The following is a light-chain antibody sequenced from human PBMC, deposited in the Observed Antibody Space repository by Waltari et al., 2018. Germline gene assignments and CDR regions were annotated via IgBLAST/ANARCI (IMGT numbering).Light chain of an antibody. CDR1: SSDVGSYNL. CDR3: CSYAGSSTFLV. J-gene: IGLJ2*01. CDR2: EVS. V-gene: IGLV2-23*02. Sequence: QSALTQPASVSGSPGQSITISCTGTSSDVGSYNLVSWYQQHPGKAPKLMIYEVSKRPSVFSNRFSGSKSGNTASLTISGLQAEDEADYYCCSYAGSSTFLVFGGGTKLTVL.